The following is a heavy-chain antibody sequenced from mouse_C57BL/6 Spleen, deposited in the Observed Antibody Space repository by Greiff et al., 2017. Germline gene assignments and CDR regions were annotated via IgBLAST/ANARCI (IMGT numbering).Heavy chain of an antibody. Sequence: LQESGPELVKPGASVKISCKASGYAFSSSWMNWVKQRPGKGLEWIGRIYPGDGDTNYNGKFKGKATLTADKSSSTAYMQLSSLTSEDSAVYFCARNPSYWYFDVWGTGTTVTVSS. J-gene: IGHJ1*03. D-gene: IGHD2-1*01. CDR2: IYPGDGDT. CDR1: GYAFSSSW. V-gene: IGHV1-82*01. CDR3: ARNPSYWYFDV.